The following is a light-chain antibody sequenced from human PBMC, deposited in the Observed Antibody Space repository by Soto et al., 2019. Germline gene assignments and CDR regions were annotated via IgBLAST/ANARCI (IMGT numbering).Light chain of an antibody. CDR1: QSISSN. Sequence: EILMTQSPDILSVSQGERATLSCRASQSISSNLAWYLQKVGQAPRLLIYGASNRATGIPARFSGSGSGTDFTLTISSLEPEDYAVYYWQQRSNWPMTFGQGTRLEI. V-gene: IGKV3-11*01. CDR3: QQRSNWPMT. J-gene: IGKJ5*01. CDR2: GAS.